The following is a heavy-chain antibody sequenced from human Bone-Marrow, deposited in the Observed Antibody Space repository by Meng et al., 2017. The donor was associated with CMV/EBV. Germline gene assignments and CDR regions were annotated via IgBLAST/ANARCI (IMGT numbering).Heavy chain of an antibody. D-gene: IGHD3-3*01. CDR3: ARELYYDFWSGYPYYYYGMDV. V-gene: IGHV3-48*04. CDR1: GFTFSSYW. Sequence: GESLKISCAASGFTFSSYWMHWVRQAPGKGLEWVSYISSSSSTIYYADSVKGRFTISRDNAKNSLYLQMNSLRAEDTAVYYCARELYYDFWSGYPYYYYGMDVWGQGTTVTVSS. CDR2: ISSSSSTI. J-gene: IGHJ6*02.